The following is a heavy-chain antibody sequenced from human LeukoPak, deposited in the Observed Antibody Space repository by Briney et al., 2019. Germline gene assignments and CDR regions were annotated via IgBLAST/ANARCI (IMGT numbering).Heavy chain of an antibody. CDR3: ARDTYYDYVWPHPYYFDY. V-gene: IGHV3-48*03. Sequence: GGSLRLSCAASGFTFSTYEMTWVRQSPGKGLEWVSYISSSGSTIYYADSVKGRFTISRDNARNSLYLQMNSLRAEDTAVYYCARDTYYDYVWPHPYYFDYWGQGTLVTVSS. CDR2: ISSSGSTI. J-gene: IGHJ4*02. D-gene: IGHD3-16*01. CDR1: GFTFSTYE.